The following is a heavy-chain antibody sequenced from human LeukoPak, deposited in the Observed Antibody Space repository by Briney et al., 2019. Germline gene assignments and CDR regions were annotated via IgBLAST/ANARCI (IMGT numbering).Heavy chain of an antibody. Sequence: GGSLRLSCAASGFTFSSYAMSWVRQAPGKGLEWVSTISGSGAYTYYADSVKGRFTISRDNSKNTLYLQMNSLRAEDTAVYYCTKYFASGSYYKLPHWGQGTLVTVSS. V-gene: IGHV3-23*01. J-gene: IGHJ1*01. CDR1: GFTFSSYA. D-gene: IGHD3-10*01. CDR2: ISGSGAYT. CDR3: TKYFASGSYYKLPH.